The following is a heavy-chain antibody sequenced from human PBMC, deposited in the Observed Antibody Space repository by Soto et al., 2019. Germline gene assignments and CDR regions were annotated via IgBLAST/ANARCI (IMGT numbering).Heavy chain of an antibody. D-gene: IGHD5-12*01. CDR3: ARESGGATATLDYYYFYMDV. J-gene: IGHJ6*03. Sequence: QVQLVQSGAEVRKPGASVTVSCRSSGDSFNDYYIHWVRRAPGQGLEWMGWINPNSGVTKYAQKFQGWVSMTRDTSIRTVYMQLSRLRSDDTAVYYCARESGGATATLDYYYFYMDVWGTGTTVTVSS. V-gene: IGHV1-2*04. CDR2: INPNSGVT. CDR1: GDSFNDYY.